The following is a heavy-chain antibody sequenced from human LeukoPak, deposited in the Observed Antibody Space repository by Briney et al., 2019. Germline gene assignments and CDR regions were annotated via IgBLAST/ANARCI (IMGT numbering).Heavy chain of an antibody. Sequence: ASVKVSCKASGGTFSSYAISWVRQAPGQGLEWIGGIIPIFGSANYAQKFQGRVTITADESTSTAYMELSSLRSEDTAVYYCATRVPTRATFYYYYMDVWGKGTTVTVSS. V-gene: IGHV1-69*13. CDR1: GGTFSSYA. CDR3: ATRVPTRATFYYYYMDV. CDR2: IIPIFGSA. J-gene: IGHJ6*03. D-gene: IGHD5-12*01.